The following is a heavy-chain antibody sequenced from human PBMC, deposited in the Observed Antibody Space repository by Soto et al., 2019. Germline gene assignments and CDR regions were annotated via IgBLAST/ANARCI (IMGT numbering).Heavy chain of an antibody. CDR1: GFTFSSYS. Sequence: QVQLVESGGGVVQPGRSLRLSCAASGFTFSSYSMHWVRQTPGKGLERVAVISYDGSDKYYADSVKGRFTISRDNSKITLYLEMNSLRREDTSVYYCGRESRLAVAAPGERGQGILVTVSS. CDR3: GRESRLAVAAPGE. CDR2: ISYDGSDK. V-gene: IGHV3-30*04. J-gene: IGHJ4*02. D-gene: IGHD1-26*01.